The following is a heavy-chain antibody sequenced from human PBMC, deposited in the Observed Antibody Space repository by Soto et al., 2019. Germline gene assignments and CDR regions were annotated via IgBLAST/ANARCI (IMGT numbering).Heavy chain of an antibody. CDR3: RIFGVAPVFDY. J-gene: IGHJ4*02. D-gene: IGHD3-3*01. CDR1: GGSFSGYY. Sequence: QVQLQQWGAGLLKPSETLSLTCAVYGGSFSGYYWSWIRQPPGKGLEWIGEINHSGSTNYNPSLKSRVTISVVTSKNQFSLKLSSVTAADTAVYYCRIFGVAPVFDYWGQGTLVTVSS. CDR2: INHSGST. V-gene: IGHV4-34*01.